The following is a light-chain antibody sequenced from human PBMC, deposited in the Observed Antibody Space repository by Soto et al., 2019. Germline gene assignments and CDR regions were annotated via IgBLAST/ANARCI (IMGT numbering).Light chain of an antibody. CDR2: GNS. Sequence: QSVLTQPPSVSGAPGQRVTISCTGNNSNIGAGYDVLWYQQLPGTAPRLLIYGNSNRPSGVPDRFAGSKSGTSASVVITGLQAEDEADYYCQSYDSGQSGHVLFGGGTKVTVL. CDR1: NSNIGAGYD. V-gene: IGLV1-40*01. J-gene: IGLJ3*02. CDR3: QSYDSGQSGHVL.